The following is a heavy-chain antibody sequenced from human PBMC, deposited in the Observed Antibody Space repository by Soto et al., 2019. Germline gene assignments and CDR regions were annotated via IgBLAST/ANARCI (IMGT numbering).Heavy chain of an antibody. Sequence: GASVKVSCKASGYTFTSYYMHWVRQAPGQGLEWMGIINPSGGSTSYAQKFQGRVTMTGDTSTSTVYMELSSLRSEDTAVYYCARDRSSGWSRPPRTTYSFDYWGQGTLVTVSS. CDR1: GYTFTSYY. D-gene: IGHD6-19*01. CDR2: INPSGGST. CDR3: ARDRSSGWSRPPRTTYSFDY. J-gene: IGHJ4*02. V-gene: IGHV1-46*01.